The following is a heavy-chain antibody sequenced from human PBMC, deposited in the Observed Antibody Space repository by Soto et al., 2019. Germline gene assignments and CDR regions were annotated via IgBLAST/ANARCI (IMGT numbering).Heavy chain of an antibody. CDR2: IIPIFGTA. CDR3: ARGGNNQADYYYYGMDV. D-gene: IGHD1-20*01. V-gene: IGHV1-69*01. J-gene: IGHJ6*02. CDR1: GGTFSSYA. Sequence: QVQLVQSGAEVKKPGSSVKVSCKASGGTFSSYAISWVRQAPGQGLEWMGGIIPIFGTANYAQKFQGRVTITADESTSTAYMELSSLRSEDTAVYYCARGGNNQADYYYYGMDVWGQGTTVTVSS.